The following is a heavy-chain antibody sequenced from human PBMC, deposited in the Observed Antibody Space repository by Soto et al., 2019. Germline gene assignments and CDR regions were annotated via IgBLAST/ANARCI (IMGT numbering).Heavy chain of an antibody. V-gene: IGHV3-30*18. CDR1: GFTFSSYG. D-gene: IGHD3-3*01. CDR3: AKWLHGYYDYWSGYIGPNETEYYYYGMDV. Sequence: QVQLVESGGGVVQPGRSLRLSCAASGFTFSSYGMHWVRQAPGKGLEWVAVISYDGSNKYYADSVKGRFTISRDKSKNTLYLQMNSLRAEDTAVYYCAKWLHGYYDYWSGYIGPNETEYYYYGMDVWGQGTTVTVSS. CDR2: ISYDGSNK. J-gene: IGHJ6*02.